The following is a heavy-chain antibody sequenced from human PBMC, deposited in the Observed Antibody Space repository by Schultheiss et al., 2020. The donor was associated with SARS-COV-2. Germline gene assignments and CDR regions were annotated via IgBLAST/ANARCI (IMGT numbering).Heavy chain of an antibody. Sequence: SETLSLTCTVSGGSISSSSYYWGWIRQPPGKGLEWIGSIYYSGSTYYNPSLKSRVTISVDTSKNQFSLKLSSVTAADTAVYYCARHDYGGPMGYWGQGTLVTVSS. D-gene: IGHD4-23*01. V-gene: IGHV4-39*01. CDR2: IYYSGST. CDR1: GGSISSSSYY. CDR3: ARHDYGGPMGY. J-gene: IGHJ4*02.